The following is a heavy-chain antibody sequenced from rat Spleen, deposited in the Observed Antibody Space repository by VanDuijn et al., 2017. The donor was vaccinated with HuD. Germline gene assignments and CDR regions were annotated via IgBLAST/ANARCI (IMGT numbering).Heavy chain of an antibody. CDR3: ARRHYGYTDYFDY. V-gene: IGHV5-25*01. D-gene: IGHD1-9*01. Sequence: EVQLVESGGDLVQPGRSLKLSCAASGFTFSNYDMAWVRQAPTKGLEWVASISYGDSFGHSSTYYRDSVKGRFTISRDNAKSTLSLQMDSLRSEDTATYYCARRHYGYTDYFDYWGQGVMVTVSS. J-gene: IGHJ2*01. CDR1: GFTFSNYD. CDR2: ISYGDSFGHSST.